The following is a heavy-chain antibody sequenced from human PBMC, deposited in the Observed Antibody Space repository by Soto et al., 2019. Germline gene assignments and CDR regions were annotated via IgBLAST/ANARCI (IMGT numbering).Heavy chain of an antibody. V-gene: IGHV5-51*01. CDR2: VFPGNSDT. CDR3: ARHNVYAMDV. Sequence: PGESLKISCEVSGYIFSNFWIGWVRQVPGEGLEWMAIVFPGNSDTIYSPSFRGQVTISADTSISTAYLYWNGLQASDTAIYYCARHNVYAMDVWGQGTTVTVSS. CDR1: GYIFSNFW. J-gene: IGHJ6*02.